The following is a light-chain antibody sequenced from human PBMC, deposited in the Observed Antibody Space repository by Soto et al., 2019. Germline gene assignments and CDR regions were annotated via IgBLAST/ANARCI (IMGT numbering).Light chain of an antibody. CDR1: QSINNW. CDR2: RAS. Sequence: DIQLAQSPPTLSASVGDSVTITCRASQSINNWLAWYQQKPGKGPTLLIYRASRLERGVPSRFSGSGSGTEFALTISSLQPADFATYYCQQYETYSWTFGQGTKVDIK. CDR3: QQYETYSWT. J-gene: IGKJ1*01. V-gene: IGKV1-5*03.